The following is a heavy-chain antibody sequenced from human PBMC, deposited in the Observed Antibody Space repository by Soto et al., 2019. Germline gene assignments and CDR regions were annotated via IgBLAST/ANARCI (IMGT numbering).Heavy chain of an antibody. V-gene: IGHV3-53*01. D-gene: IGHD3-10*01. Sequence: EVQLVESGGGLIQPGGSLRLSCAVSGFTVSNNYMSWVRQAPGKGLEGVSVIYSGGYTAYGDSVKGRFTISRDNSKNTPKLHNNGLRATDTAVYYCPAPRGGGAYWGQGTLVTVSS. CDR3: PAPRGGGAY. J-gene: IGHJ4*02. CDR1: GFTVSNNY. CDR2: IYSGGYT.